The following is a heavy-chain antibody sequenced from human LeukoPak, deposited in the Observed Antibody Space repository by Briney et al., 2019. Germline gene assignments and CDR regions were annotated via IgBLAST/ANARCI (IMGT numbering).Heavy chain of an antibody. D-gene: IGHD6-6*01. Sequence: SETLSVTCTGSGGSISNYYWSWIRQTAGKGLEWMGRIYRSGSTNYNPSLKSRVTMSVDTSKNQFSLKLSSVTGADTAVYYCARVVGYNSSSPYFDYWGQGTLVTVSS. CDR3: ARVVGYNSSSPYFDY. J-gene: IGHJ4*02. CDR2: IYRSGST. CDR1: GGSISNYY. V-gene: IGHV4-4*07.